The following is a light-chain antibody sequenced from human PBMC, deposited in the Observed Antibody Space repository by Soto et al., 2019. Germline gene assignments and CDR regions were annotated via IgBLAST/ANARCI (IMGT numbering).Light chain of an antibody. CDR1: QSISSW. J-gene: IGKJ1*01. CDR3: QQYNSYSWT. V-gene: IGKV1-5*01. CDR2: DAS. Sequence: DFQMTQSPSTLSASVGDIDTITCRASQSISSWLAWYQQKPGKAPKLLIYDASSLEIGVPSRFSGSGSGTEFTLTISSLQPDDFATYYCQQYNSYSWTFGQGTKVDIK.